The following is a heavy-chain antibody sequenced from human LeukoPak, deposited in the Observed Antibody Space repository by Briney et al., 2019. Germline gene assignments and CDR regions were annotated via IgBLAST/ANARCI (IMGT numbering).Heavy chain of an antibody. CDR3: ARSIKWYFDL. Sequence: GGSLRLSCAASGFTFSNAWMSWVRQAPGKGLEWVSSISHSSTYVYDADSVEGRFTISRDNAKNSLYLQMNSLRVEDTAIYYCARSIKWYFDLWGRGTLVTVS. D-gene: IGHD2-21*01. CDR2: ISHSSTYV. CDR1: GFTFSNAW. V-gene: IGHV3-21*01. J-gene: IGHJ2*01.